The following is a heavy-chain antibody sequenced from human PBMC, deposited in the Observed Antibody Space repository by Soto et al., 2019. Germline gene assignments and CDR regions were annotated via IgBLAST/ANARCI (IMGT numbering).Heavy chain of an antibody. CDR1: GFTFSSYG. J-gene: IGHJ6*02. Sequence: PGGSLRLSCAASGFTFSSYGMHWVRQAPGKGLEWVAVISYDGSNKYYADSVKGRFTISRDNSKNTLYLQMNSLRAEDTAVYYCAKVITIFGVVPPPDYYYYGMDVWGQGTTVTVSS. CDR2: ISYDGSNK. CDR3: AKVITIFGVVPPPDYYYYGMDV. D-gene: IGHD3-3*01. V-gene: IGHV3-30*18.